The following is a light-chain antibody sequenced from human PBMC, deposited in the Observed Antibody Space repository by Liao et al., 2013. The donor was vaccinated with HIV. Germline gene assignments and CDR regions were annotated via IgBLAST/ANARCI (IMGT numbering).Light chain of an antibody. CDR3: LVWDRDTSFV. Sequence: SYELTQPPSVSVSPGQTATITCSGDKLGDKYACWYQQKPGQSPVLVIYQNIKRPSGIPERFSGSNSGNTATLTISGTQAMDEADYYCLVWDRDTSFVFGTGTMVTVL. V-gene: IGLV3-1*01. CDR1: KLGDKY. J-gene: IGLJ1*01. CDR2: QNI.